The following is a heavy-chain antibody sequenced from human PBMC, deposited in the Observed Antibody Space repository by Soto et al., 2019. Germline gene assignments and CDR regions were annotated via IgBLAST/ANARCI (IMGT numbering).Heavy chain of an antibody. J-gene: IGHJ4*02. CDR3: ARPSNNYVAH. Sequence: GESLKISCKASGYSFSNYWIGRVRQMPGKGLEWIAIINPGDSESRYSPSFQGQVTISADKSISTAYLQWNSLKASDTAMYYCARPSNNYVAHWGQGTLVTVSS. CDR2: INPGDSES. V-gene: IGHV5-51*01. CDR1: GYSFSNYW. D-gene: IGHD4-4*01.